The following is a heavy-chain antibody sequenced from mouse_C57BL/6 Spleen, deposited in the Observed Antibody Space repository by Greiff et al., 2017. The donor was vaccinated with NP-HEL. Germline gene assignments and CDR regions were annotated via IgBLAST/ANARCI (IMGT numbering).Heavy chain of an antibody. CDR3: ARVYYGNYYFDY. CDR1: GYTFTSYW. Sequence: QVQLQQPGAELVKPGASVTMSCKASGYTFTSYWITWVKQRPGQGLEWIGDIYPGSGSTNYNEKFKSKATLTVDTSSSTAYMQLSSLTSEDSAVYYCARVYYGNYYFDYWGQGTTLTVSS. D-gene: IGHD2-1*01. CDR2: IYPGSGST. J-gene: IGHJ2*01. V-gene: IGHV1-55*01.